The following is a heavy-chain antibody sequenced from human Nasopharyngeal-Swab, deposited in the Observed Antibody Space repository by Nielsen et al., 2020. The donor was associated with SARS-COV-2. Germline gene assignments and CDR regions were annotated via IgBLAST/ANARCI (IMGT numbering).Heavy chain of an antibody. J-gene: IGHJ3*02. D-gene: IGHD3-10*01. CDR3: AGEGVTMVRGEGDAFDI. CDR2: ISYDGSNK. V-gene: IGHV3-30*03. CDR1: GFTFSSYG. Sequence: GESLKISCAASGFTFSSYGMHWVRQAPGKGLEWVAVISYDGSNKYYADSVKGRFTISRDNSKNTLYLQMNSLRAEDTAVYYCAGEGVTMVRGEGDAFDIWGQGTMVTVSS.